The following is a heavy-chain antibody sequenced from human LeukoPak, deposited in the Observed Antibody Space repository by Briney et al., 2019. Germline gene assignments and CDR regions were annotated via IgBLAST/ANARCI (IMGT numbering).Heavy chain of an antibody. D-gene: IGHD2-21*01. V-gene: IGHV4-59*08. J-gene: IGHJ3*02. Sequence: SETLSLTCTVSGDSMTYSYWSWIRQPQGKGLEWLGSIYLSVITKSNPSLKSRVTISLDTSKNQLSLRLTSVTAADTAVYYCARRRQVSAYSPYAFDMWGQGTMVTV. CDR3: ARRRQVSAYSPYAFDM. CDR2: IYLSVIT. CDR1: GDSMTYSY.